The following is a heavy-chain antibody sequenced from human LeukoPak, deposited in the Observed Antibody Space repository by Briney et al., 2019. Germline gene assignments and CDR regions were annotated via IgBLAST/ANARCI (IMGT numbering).Heavy chain of an antibody. Sequence: SETLSLTCTVSGGSISSYYWSWIRQPPGKGLEWIGYIYYSGSTNYNPSLKSRVTISVDTSKNQFSLKLNSVTPEDTAVYYCARGFGLYYYMDVWGKGTTVTLSS. D-gene: IGHD3/OR15-3a*01. J-gene: IGHJ6*03. CDR3: ARGFGLYYYMDV. V-gene: IGHV4-59*12. CDR1: GGSISSYY. CDR2: IYYSGST.